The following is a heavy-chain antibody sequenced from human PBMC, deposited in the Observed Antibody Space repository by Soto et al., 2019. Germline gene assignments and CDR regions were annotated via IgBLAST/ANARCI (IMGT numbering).Heavy chain of an antibody. Sequence: SIMQQPPGKGLEWIGYIYYSGSTNYNPSLKSRVTISVDTSKNQFSLKLSSVTAADTAVYYCARGIAVGGTFFAYRRHRSPDPVSS. D-gene: IGHD6-19*01. J-gene: IGHJ4*01. CDR2: IYYSGST. V-gene: IGHV4-59*01. CDR3: ARGIAVGGTFFAY.